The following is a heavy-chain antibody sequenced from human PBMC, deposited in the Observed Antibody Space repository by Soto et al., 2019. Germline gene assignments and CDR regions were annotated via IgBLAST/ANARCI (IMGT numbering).Heavy chain of an antibody. CDR2: IIPIFGTA. D-gene: IGHD6-13*01. J-gene: IGHJ4*02. Sequence: QVQLVQSGAEVKKPGSSVKVSCKVSGGTFSTYVLSWVRQAPGQGLEWMGGIIPIFGTAHYAQKFQGRVTITANESTSTAYMDFSRLKSEDTSGYYCAKGIAAAGTGDYWGQGTLDTVSS. CDR1: GGTFSTYV. V-gene: IGHV1-69*01. CDR3: AKGIAAAGTGDY.